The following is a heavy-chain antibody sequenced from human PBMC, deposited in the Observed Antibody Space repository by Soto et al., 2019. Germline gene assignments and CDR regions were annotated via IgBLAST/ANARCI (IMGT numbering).Heavy chain of an antibody. V-gene: IGHV1-2*02. CDR2: VNPDTGVA. J-gene: IGHJ4*02. CDR3: ARDPIRGGVPYFFDF. D-gene: IGHD3-16*01. CDR1: GYTFTDYF. Sequence: GASVKVSCKASGYTFTDYFVHWVRLAPGQGLEWMGWVNPDTGVATFPQKFQGRVTVTRDASINTDYMELTHLTSEDTGIYYCARDPIRGGVPYFFDFWGRGTQVTV.